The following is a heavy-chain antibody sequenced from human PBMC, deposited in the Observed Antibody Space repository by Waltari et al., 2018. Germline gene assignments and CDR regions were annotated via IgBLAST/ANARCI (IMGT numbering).Heavy chain of an antibody. J-gene: IGHJ4*02. Sequence: QVQLQESGPGLVKPSETLSLTCTVSGGSISSYYWSWIRQPPGKGLEWIGYIYYSGSTNYNPSLKSRVTISVDTSKNQFSLKLSSVTAADTAVYYCARGEGDGYNSRNTLDYWGQGTLVTVSS. D-gene: IGHD5-12*01. CDR3: ARGEGDGYNSRNTLDY. CDR1: GGSISSYY. CDR2: IYYSGST. V-gene: IGHV4-59*01.